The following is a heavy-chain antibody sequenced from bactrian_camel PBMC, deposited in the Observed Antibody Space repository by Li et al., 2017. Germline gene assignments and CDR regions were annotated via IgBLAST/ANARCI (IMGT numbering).Heavy chain of an antibody. CDR1: GFTFSSYW. CDR2: INSGGGNT. D-gene: IGHD4*01. V-gene: IGHV3S1*01. Sequence: HVQLVESGGGLVQPGGSLRLSCAASGFTFSSYWMYWVRQAPGNGLEWVSGINSGGGNTYYTDSVKGRFAISQDNAKNTLYLQMNSLKPDDTAVYYCVRNSPNTMAAMDYWGQGTQVTVS. CDR3: VRNSPNTMAAMDY. J-gene: IGHJ4*01.